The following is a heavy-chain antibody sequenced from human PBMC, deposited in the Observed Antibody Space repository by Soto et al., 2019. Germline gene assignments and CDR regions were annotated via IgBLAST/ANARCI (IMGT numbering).Heavy chain of an antibody. CDR1: GFTFSSYS. CDR2: ISSSSSYI. Sequence: GGSLRLSCAASGFTFSSYSMNWVRQAPGKGLEWVSSISSSSSYIYYADSVKGRFTISRDNAKNSLYLQMNSLRAEDTAVYYCARMYCTNGVCYGCFDYWGQGTLVTVSS. D-gene: IGHD2-8*01. V-gene: IGHV3-21*01. CDR3: ARMYCTNGVCYGCFDY. J-gene: IGHJ4*02.